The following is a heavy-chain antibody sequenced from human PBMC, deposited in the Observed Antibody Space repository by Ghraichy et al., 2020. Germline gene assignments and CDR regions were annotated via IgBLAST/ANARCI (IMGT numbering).Heavy chain of an antibody. J-gene: IGHJ4*02. V-gene: IGHV3-7*01. CDR1: GFTFSSYW. D-gene: IGHD2-2*01. CDR3: ARAPNDVVVPAVTSFDY. Sequence: GGSLRLSCAASGFTFSSYWMSWVRQAPGKGLEWVANIKQDGSEKYYVDSVKGRFTISRDNAKNSLYLQMNSLRAEDTAVYYCARAPNDVVVPAVTSFDYWGQGTLVTVSS. CDR2: IKQDGSEK.